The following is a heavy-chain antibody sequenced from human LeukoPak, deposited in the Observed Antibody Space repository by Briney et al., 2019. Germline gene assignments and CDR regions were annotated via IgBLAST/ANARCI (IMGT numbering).Heavy chain of an antibody. CDR1: GGSISSGGYY. CDR2: IYYSGST. Sequence: SEALSLTCTVSGGSISSGGYYWSWIRQHPGKGLEWIGYIYYSGSTYYNPSLKSRVTISVDTSKNQFSLKLSSVTAADTAVYYCASFRYYDSSGYYGSWYFDYWGQGTLVTVSS. V-gene: IGHV4-31*03. J-gene: IGHJ4*02. D-gene: IGHD3-22*01. CDR3: ASFRYYDSSGYYGSWYFDY.